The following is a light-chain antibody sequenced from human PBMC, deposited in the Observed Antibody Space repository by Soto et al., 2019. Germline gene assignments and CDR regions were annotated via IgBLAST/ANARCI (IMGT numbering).Light chain of an antibody. CDR1: QSVGSD. J-gene: IGKJ1*01. CDR3: QQYGSSPWT. CDR2: GAS. Sequence: SPASLSVSHGEDATLFCTASQSVGSDLAWYQQKPGQAPRLVIYGASSRATGIPDRFSGSGSGTDFTLTISRLEPEDLAVYYCQQYGSSPWTFGQGTKVDIK. V-gene: IGKV3-20*01.